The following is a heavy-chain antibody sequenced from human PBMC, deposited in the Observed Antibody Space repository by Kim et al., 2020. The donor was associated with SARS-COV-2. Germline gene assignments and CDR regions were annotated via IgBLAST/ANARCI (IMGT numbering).Heavy chain of an antibody. D-gene: IGHD1-26*01. J-gene: IGHJ4*02. CDR3: AKVGATPWVRYYFDY. Sequence: DSVKGRFTISRDNSKNTLYLQMNSLRAEDTAVYYCAKVGATPWVRYYFDYWGQGTLVTVSS. V-gene: IGHV3-23*01.